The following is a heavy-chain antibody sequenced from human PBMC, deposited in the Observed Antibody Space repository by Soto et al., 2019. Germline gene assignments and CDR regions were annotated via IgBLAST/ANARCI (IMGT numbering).Heavy chain of an antibody. D-gene: IGHD3-22*01. CDR2: VSASGGTT. Sequence: GGSQILSCAAAGFNFVYYARHWVRQAPGKGLNWVSGVSASGGTTCYADSVKGRFTISRDNSKNTLYLQMNSLRAEDTAVYYCAKIPVYDSSFGYWGQGTLVTVSS. CDR3: AKIPVYDSSFGY. V-gene: IGHV3-23*01. J-gene: IGHJ4*02. CDR1: GFNFVYYA.